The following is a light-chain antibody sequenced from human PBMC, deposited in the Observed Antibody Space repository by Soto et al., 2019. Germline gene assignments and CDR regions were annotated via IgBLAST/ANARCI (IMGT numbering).Light chain of an antibody. J-gene: IGKJ4*01. CDR3: QQRSNWPQLT. Sequence: EIVLTQSPATLSLSPGERATLSCRASQSVSSYLAWYQQKPGQAPRFLIYDASNRATGIPARFSGSGSGTDFTLTISSLEPEDFAVYYCQQRSNWPQLTFGGGTKVEIK. V-gene: IGKV3-11*01. CDR1: QSVSSY. CDR2: DAS.